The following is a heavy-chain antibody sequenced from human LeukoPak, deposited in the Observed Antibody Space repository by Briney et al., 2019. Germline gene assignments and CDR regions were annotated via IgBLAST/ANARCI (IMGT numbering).Heavy chain of an antibody. CDR1: GFTLSSYA. J-gene: IGHJ6*02. V-gene: IGHV3-30-3*01. D-gene: IGHD5-18*01. CDR3: ARGAVDTVMVTDYYYGMDV. Sequence: GGSLRLSCAPSGFTLSSYAMSWVRQAPGKGVEWVAVISYDGSNKYYAHPVKVRFTISRDSSKNTLSLQTNILSAENTAVYYCARGAVDTVMVTDYYYGMDVWGQGTTVSVSS. CDR2: ISYDGSNK.